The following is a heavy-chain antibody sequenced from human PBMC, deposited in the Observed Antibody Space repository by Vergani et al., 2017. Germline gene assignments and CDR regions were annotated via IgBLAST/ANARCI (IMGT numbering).Heavy chain of an antibody. CDR1: GYTFTSYA. CDR3: ARVWVGATNALDI. Sequence: QVQLVQSGAEVKKPGASVKVSCKASGYTFTSYAMHWVRQAPGQRLEWMGWINAGNGNTKYSQKFQGGVTMTRDTSSSTAYMELSRLRSDDTAVYYCARVWVGATNALDIWGQGTMVTVS. V-gene: IGHV1-3*01. CDR2: INAGNGNT. J-gene: IGHJ3*02. D-gene: IGHD1-26*01.